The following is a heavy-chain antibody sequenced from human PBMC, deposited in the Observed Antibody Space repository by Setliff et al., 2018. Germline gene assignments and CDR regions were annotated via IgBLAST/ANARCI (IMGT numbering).Heavy chain of an antibody. CDR2: LDNDGST. Sequence: QAGGSLRLSCAASGVTVSAYDMSWVRQAPGKGLEWVSLLDNDGSTYYSDSVKGRFTISRGTSKNTLYLQMSSLRTEDTAVYYCRLWFGELLRDYWGQGTLVTVSS. J-gene: IGHJ4*02. CDR1: GVTVSAYD. CDR3: RLWFGELLRDY. V-gene: IGHV3-53*01. D-gene: IGHD3-10*01.